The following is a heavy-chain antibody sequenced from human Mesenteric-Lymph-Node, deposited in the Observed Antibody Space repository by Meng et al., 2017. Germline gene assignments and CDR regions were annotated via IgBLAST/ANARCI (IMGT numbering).Heavy chain of an antibody. D-gene: IGHD2-2*01. CDR3: ARDSLVVVPAARTYYYGMDV. J-gene: IGHJ6*02. Sequence: SETLSLTCTVSGGSISSSSYYWGWIRQPPGKGLEWIGSIYYSGSTYYNPSLKSRVTISVDTSKNQFSLKLSSVTAADTAVYYCARDSLVVVPAARTYYYGMDVWGQGTTVTVSS. CDR1: GGSISSSSYY. V-gene: IGHV4-39*07. CDR2: IYYSGST.